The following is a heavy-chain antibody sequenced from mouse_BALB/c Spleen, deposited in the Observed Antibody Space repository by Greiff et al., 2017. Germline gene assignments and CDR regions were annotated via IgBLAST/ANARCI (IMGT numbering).Heavy chain of an antibody. V-gene: IGHV3-6*02. D-gene: IGHD2-4*01. CDR1: GYSITSGYY. CDR2: ISYDGSN. CDR3: ARAMITTFYFDY. Sequence: ESGPGLVKPSQSLSLTCSVTGYSITSGYYWNWIRQFPGNKLEWMGYISYDGSNNYNPSLKNRISITRDTSKNQFFLKLNSVTTEDTATYYCARAMITTFYFDYWGQGTTLTVSS. J-gene: IGHJ2*01.